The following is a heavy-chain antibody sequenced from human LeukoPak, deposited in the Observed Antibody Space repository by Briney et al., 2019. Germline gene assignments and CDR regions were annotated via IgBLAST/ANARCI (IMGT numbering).Heavy chain of an antibody. J-gene: IGHJ5*02. CDR2: ISYDGSNK. V-gene: IGHV3-30*18. D-gene: IGHD6-19*01. Sequence: GGSLRLSCAASGFTFSSYGMHWVRQAPGKGLEWVAVISYDGSNKYYADSVKGRFTISRDNSKNTLYLQMNSLRAEDTAVYYCAKVGIAVAGPPLFDPWGQGTLVTVSS. CDR1: GFTFSSYG. CDR3: AKVGIAVAGPPLFDP.